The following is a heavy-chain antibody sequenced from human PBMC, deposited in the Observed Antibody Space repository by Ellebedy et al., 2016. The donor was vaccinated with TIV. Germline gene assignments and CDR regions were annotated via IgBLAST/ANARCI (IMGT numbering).Heavy chain of an antibody. CDR1: GDSVSSNSAA. CDR2: TYYRSKWYN. Sequence: MPSETLSLTCAISGDSVSSNSAAWNWNRQSPSRGLEWLGRTYYRSKWYNDYAVSVKSRITINPDTSKNQFSLQLNSVTPEDTAVYYCAREVYSSGWYPYYYGMDVWGQGTTVTVSS. J-gene: IGHJ6*02. V-gene: IGHV6-1*01. CDR3: AREVYSSGWYPYYYGMDV. D-gene: IGHD6-19*01.